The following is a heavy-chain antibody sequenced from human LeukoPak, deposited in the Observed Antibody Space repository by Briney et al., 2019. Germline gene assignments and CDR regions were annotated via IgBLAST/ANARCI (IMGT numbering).Heavy chain of an antibody. CDR2: IYSGDST. V-gene: IGHV3-66*01. Sequence: GGSLRLSCAASGFTVSSNYMSWVRQAPGKGLEWVSVIYSGDSTYYADSVKGRFTISRDNSKNTLYLQMNSLRAEDTAVYYCARTYYDILTGYYLDYWGQGTLVTVSS. D-gene: IGHD3-9*01. CDR3: ARTYYDILTGYYLDY. J-gene: IGHJ4*02. CDR1: GFTVSSNY.